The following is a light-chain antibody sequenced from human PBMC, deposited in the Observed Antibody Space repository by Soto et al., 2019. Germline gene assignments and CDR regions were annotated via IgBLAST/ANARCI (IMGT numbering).Light chain of an antibody. J-gene: IGKJ2*01. CDR1: QSVGGN. CDR3: QHRRNWPHT. Sequence: EIVLTQSPATLSLSPGESATLSCRASQSVGGNLGWYQQKPGQAPRLLIYDTSNWATDIPARFSGSGSGTDVTLTISSLEPQDFAVYFCQHRRNWPHTFGQGTKVKIK. V-gene: IGKV3-11*01. CDR2: DTS.